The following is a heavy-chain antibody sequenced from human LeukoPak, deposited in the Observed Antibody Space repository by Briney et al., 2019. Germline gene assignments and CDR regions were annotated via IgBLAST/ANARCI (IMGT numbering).Heavy chain of an antibody. CDR2: IYYSGST. CDR3: ARGGDYGDSDLFDY. Sequence: SETLSLTCTVSGGSISSSSYYWGWIRQPPGKGLEWIGSIYYSGSTYYNPSLKSRVTISVDTSKNQFSLKLSSVTAADTAVYYCARGGDYGDSDLFDYWGQGTLVTVSP. V-gene: IGHV4-39*07. CDR1: GGSISSSSYY. J-gene: IGHJ4*02. D-gene: IGHD4-17*01.